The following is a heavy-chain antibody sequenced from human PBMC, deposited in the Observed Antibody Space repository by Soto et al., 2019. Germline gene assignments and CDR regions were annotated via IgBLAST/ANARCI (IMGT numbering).Heavy chain of an antibody. CDR2: IYYNGNT. CDR1: GGSISIDDYY. Sequence: TLSLTCAFSGGSISIDDYYWSWIRQPPGKGLEWIGYIYYNGNTYYNPSLQSRVTISVDTSKNQFSLKLSSVTAADTAVYSCARGLAAAGTLRLDPWGQGNLVTLSS. J-gene: IGHJ5*02. D-gene: IGHD6-13*01. V-gene: IGHV4-30-4*01. CDR3: ARGLAAAGTLRLDP.